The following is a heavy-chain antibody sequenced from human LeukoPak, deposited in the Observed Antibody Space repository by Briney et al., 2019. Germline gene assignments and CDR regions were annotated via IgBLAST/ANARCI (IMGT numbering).Heavy chain of an antibody. CDR1: GFTFNNYW. CDR2: IKQDGSQI. J-gene: IGHJ4*02. Sequence: GGSLRLSCAASGFTFNNYWMSWVRQAPGKGLEWVANIKQDGSQIYYVDSLKGRFTISRDNAKKSVYLQMNSLRGEDTAVYYCARIGYSSSSWDYWGQGTQVTVSS. CDR3: ARIGYSSSSWDY. D-gene: IGHD6-6*01. V-gene: IGHV3-7*01.